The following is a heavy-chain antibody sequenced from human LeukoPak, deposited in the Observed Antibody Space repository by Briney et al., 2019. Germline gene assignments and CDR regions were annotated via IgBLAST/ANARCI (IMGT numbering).Heavy chain of an antibody. Sequence: KPSETLSLTCTVSGGSFSTSRYYWGWIRQPPGKGLVWIGSIYYSGSTYYNPSLKGRVTISVDTSKNQFSLKLTSVTAADTAVYYCARDLLGGDYGSHFDYWGQGTLVTVSS. CDR2: IYYSGST. CDR3: ARDLLGGDYGSHFDY. V-gene: IGHV4-39*07. D-gene: IGHD4-17*01. CDR1: GGSFSTSRYY. J-gene: IGHJ4*02.